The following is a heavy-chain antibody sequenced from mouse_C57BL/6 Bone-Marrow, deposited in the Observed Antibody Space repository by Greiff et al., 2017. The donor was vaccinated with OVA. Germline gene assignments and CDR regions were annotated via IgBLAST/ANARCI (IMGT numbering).Heavy chain of an antibody. J-gene: IGHJ1*03. D-gene: IGHD6-5*01. CDR2: IDPSDSYT. CDR3: ARSLSPWYFDV. CDR1: GYTFTSYW. V-gene: IGHV1-50*01. Sequence: VQLHQPGAELVKPGASVKLSCKASGYTFTSYWMQWVKQRPGQGLEWIGEIDPSDSYTNYNQKFKGKATLTVDTSSSTAYMQLSSLTSEDSAVYYCARSLSPWYFDVWGTGTTVTVSS.